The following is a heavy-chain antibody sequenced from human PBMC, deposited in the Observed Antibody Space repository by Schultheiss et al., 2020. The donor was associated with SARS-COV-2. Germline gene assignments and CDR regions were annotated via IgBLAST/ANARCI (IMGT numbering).Heavy chain of an antibody. CDR1: GLTVSTNY. CDR3: ARGLGTFDY. V-gene: IGHV3-23*01. D-gene: IGHD7-27*01. J-gene: IGHJ4*02. CDR2: ISGSGGST. Sequence: GGSLRLSCAASGLTVSTNYMSWVRQAPGKGLEWVSAISGSGGSTYYADSVKGRFTISRDNSKNTLHLQMNSLRAEDTAVYYCARGLGTFDYWGQGTLVTVSS.